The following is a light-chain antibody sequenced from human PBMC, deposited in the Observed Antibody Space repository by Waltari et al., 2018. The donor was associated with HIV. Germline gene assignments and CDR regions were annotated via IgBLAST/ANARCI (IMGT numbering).Light chain of an antibody. J-gene: IGLJ1*01. CDR2: YDD. CDR1: SSNIGKNA. Sequence: QSVLTQPPSVSEAPRKSVTISCSGSSSNIGKNAVNWFQQLPGKAPKLLIYYDDLLPSGVSNRFSVFKSGTSASLAISGLQSEDEADYYCATWDDSLKGYVFGAGTNVTVL. V-gene: IGLV1-36*01. CDR3: ATWDDSLKGYV.